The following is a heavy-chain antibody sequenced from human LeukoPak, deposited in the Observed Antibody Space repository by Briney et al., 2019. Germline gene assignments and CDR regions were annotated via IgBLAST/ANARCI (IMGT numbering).Heavy chain of an antibody. Sequence: ASVKVSCKASGGTFSSYAISWVRQAPGQGLEWMGWISAYNGNTNYAQKLQGRVTMTTDTSTSTAYMELRSLRSDDTAVYYCARVVGDIVVVPAASGFDYWGQGTLVTVSS. CDR2: ISAYNGNT. CDR1: GGTFSSYA. D-gene: IGHD2-2*01. CDR3: ARVVGDIVVVPAASGFDY. V-gene: IGHV1-18*01. J-gene: IGHJ4*02.